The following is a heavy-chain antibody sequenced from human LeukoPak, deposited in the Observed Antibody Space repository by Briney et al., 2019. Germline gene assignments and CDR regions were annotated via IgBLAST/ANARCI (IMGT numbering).Heavy chain of an antibody. CDR1: GFTFSSYG. D-gene: IGHD3-22*01. V-gene: IGHV3-33*01. CDR2: IWYDGSNK. CDR3: ARAGYYDSSGYGFDY. J-gene: IGHJ4*02. Sequence: GGSLGLSCAASGFTFSSYGMHWVRQAPGKGLEWVAVIWYDGSNKYYADSVKGRFTISRDNSKNTLYLQMNSLRAEDTAVYYCARAGYYDSSGYGFDYWGQGTLVTVSS.